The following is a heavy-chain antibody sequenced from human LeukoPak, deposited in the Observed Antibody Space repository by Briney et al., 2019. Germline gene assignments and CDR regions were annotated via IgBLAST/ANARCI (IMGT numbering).Heavy chain of an antibody. Sequence: ASVKVSCKVSGYTLTELSMHWVRQAPGKGLEWMGGFDPEDGETIYAQKFQGRVTMTEDTSTDTAYMELSSLRSEDTAVYYCARDGLSDYYDRQYYFDYWGQGTLVTVSS. CDR2: FDPEDGET. D-gene: IGHD3-22*01. CDR1: GYTLTELS. CDR3: ARDGLSDYYDRQYYFDY. J-gene: IGHJ4*02. V-gene: IGHV1-24*01.